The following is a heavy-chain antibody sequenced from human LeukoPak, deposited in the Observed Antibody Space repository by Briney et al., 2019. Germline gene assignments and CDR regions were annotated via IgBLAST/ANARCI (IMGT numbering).Heavy chain of an antibody. CDR3: ARGRKVVTPCAFDI. Sequence: GASVKVSCKASGGTFSSYAISWVRQMPGKGLEWMGIIYPGDSDTRYSPSFQGQVTISADKSISTAYLQWSSLKASDTAMYYCARGRKVVTPCAFDIWGQGTMVTVSS. CDR2: IYPGDSDT. V-gene: IGHV5-51*01. D-gene: IGHD3-22*01. J-gene: IGHJ3*02. CDR1: GGTFSSYA.